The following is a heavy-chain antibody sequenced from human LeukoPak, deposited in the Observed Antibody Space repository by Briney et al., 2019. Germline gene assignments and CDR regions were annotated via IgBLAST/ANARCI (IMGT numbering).Heavy chain of an antibody. CDR1: GYTFTGYY. CDR2: INPNSGGT. J-gene: IGHJ4*02. CDR3: ARGTRWLQPCYFDY. D-gene: IGHD5-24*01. V-gene: IGHV1-2*02. Sequence: ASVKVSCKASGYTFTGYYMHWVRQAPGQGLAWMGWINPNSGGTNYAQKFQGRVTMTRDTSISTAYMELSRLRSDDTAVYYCARGTRWLQPCYFDYWGQGTLVTVSS.